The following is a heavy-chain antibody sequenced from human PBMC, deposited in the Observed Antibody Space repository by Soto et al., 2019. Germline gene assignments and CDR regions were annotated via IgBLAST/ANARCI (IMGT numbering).Heavy chain of an antibody. V-gene: IGHV3-23*01. J-gene: IGHJ5*02. CDR3: AKTSSFTIVVVPKNWFDP. CDR1: GFTFSSYA. D-gene: IGHD3-22*01. CDR2: ISGSGGST. Sequence: GGSLRLSCAASGFTFSSYAMSWVRQAPGKGLEWVSAISGSGGSTYYAASVKGRFTISRDNSKNTLYLQMTSLRAEDTAVYYCAKTSSFTIVVVPKNWFDPWGQGTLVTVSS.